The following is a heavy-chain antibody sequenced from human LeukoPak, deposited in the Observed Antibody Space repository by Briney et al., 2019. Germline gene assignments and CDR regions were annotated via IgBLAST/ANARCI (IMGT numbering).Heavy chain of an antibody. D-gene: IGHD3-9*01. CDR1: GFTFSSYS. CDR3: ARDGADILTGDSYYYYGMDV. V-gene: IGHV3-21*01. Sequence: PGGSLRLSCAASGFTFSSYSMNWVRQAPGKGLEWVSSISSSSSYIYYADSVKGRFTISRDKSKNTLYLQMNSLRAEDTAVYYCARDGADILTGDSYYYYGMDVWGQGTTVTVSS. CDR2: ISSSSSYI. J-gene: IGHJ6*02.